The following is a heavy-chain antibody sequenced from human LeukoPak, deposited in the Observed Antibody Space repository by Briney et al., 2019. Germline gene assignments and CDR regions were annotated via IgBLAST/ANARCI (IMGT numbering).Heavy chain of an antibody. CDR1: VFTFGIYW. J-gene: IGHJ4*02. CDR2: INQDGGER. CDR3: ARVMAARSFYFDH. V-gene: IGHV3-7*01. D-gene: IGHD5-24*01. Sequence: PGGSLRLSCAASVFTFGIYWMSWVRQAPGKGLEWVANINQDGGERYLVDSVKGRFTISRDNAKKSLYLQMNGLRAGDTAVYYCARVMAARSFYFDHWGQGTLVTVSS.